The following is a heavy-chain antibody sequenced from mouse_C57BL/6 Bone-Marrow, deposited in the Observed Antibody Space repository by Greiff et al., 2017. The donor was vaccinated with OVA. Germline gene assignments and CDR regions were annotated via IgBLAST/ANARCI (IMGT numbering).Heavy chain of an antibody. CDR3: ARDLGGYGWYFDV. Sequence: EVKLVESEGGLVQPGSSMKLSCTASGFTFSDYYMAWVRQVPEKGLEWVANINYDGSSTYYLDSLKSRFIISRDNAKNIRYLQMSSLKSEDTATYYCARDLGGYGWYFDVWGTGTTVTVSS. CDR2: INYDGSST. CDR1: GFTFSDYY. D-gene: IGHD2-2*01. J-gene: IGHJ1*03. V-gene: IGHV5-16*01.